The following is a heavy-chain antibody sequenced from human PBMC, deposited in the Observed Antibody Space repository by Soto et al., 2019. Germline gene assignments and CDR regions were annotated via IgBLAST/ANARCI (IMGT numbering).Heavy chain of an antibody. V-gene: IGHV4-30-2*01. D-gene: IGHD3-22*01. CDR3: ARGGDSRNYYYYYYGMDV. Sequence: QLQLQESGSGLVKPSQTLSLTCAVSGGSISSGGYSWSWIRQPPGKGLEWIGYIYHSGSTYYNPSPKSRVTISVDRSKNQFSLKLSSVTAADTAVYYCARGGDSRNYYYYYYGMDVWGQGTTVTVSS. J-gene: IGHJ6*02. CDR1: GGSISSGGYS. CDR2: IYHSGST.